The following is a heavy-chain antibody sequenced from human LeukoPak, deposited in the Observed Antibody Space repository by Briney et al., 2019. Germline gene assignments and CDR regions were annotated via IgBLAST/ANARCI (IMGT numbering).Heavy chain of an antibody. CDR3: ARGGVVVVRVAFDP. CDR2: IYYSGST. V-gene: IGHV4-59*01. Sequence: SETLSLTCTVSGGSISSYYWSWIRQPPGKGLEWIGYIYYSGSTNYNPSLKSRVTISVDTSKNQFSLKLSSVTAADTAVYYCARGGVVVVRVAFDPWGQGTLVTVSS. CDR1: GGSISSYY. D-gene: IGHD3-22*01. J-gene: IGHJ5*02.